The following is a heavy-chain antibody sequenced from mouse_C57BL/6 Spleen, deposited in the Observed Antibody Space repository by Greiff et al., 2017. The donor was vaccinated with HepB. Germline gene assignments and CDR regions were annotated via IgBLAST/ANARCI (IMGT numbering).Heavy chain of an antibody. CDR3: TNGNWGAMDY. D-gene: IGHD2-1*01. Sequence: QVQLKESGAELVRPGASVTLSCKASGYTFTDYEMHWVKQTPVHGLEWIGAIDPETGGTAYNQKFKGKAILTADKSSSTAYMELRSLTSEDSAVYYCTNGNWGAMDYWGQGTSVTVSS. J-gene: IGHJ4*01. CDR2: IDPETGGT. V-gene: IGHV1-15*01. CDR1: GYTFTDYE.